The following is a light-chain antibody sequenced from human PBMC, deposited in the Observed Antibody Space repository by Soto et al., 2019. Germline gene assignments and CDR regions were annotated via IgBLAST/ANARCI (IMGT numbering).Light chain of an antibody. CDR1: QSVLYSSNNKNY. V-gene: IGKV4-1*01. CDR3: QQYYSTPGT. Sequence: DIVMTQSPDSLAVSLGERATINCKSSQSVLYSSNNKNYLAWYQQKPGQPPKLLIYWASTRESGVPDRFSGRGSGTDSTLTISSLQAEDVAVYYCQQYYSTPGTFGQGTKVEIK. J-gene: IGKJ1*01. CDR2: WAS.